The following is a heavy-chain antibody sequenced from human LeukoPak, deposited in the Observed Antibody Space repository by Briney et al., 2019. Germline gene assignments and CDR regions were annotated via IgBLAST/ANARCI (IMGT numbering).Heavy chain of an antibody. V-gene: IGHV3-48*02. Sequence: GGSLRLSCAASGFTFTIYSMHWVRQAPGKGLEWISYISSSSSTIYYADSVKGRFTISRDNAKRSLFLQMNSLRDEDTAVYFXXXXXXGFQPLDAFDIWGQGSMVTVSS. CDR1: GFTFTIYS. D-gene: IGHD2-2*01. CDR2: ISSSSSTI. CDR3: XXXXXGFQPLDAFDI. J-gene: IGHJ3*02.